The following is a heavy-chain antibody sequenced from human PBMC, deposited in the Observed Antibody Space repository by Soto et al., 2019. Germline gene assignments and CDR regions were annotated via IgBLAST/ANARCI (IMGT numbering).Heavy chain of an antibody. V-gene: IGHV4-30-2*01. Sequence: QLQLQESGSGLVXXSXTXSLTCAVSGGXISSXGXSWSWIRQPPGKGLEWIGYIYHSGSTYYNPSLKSRVTISVDRSKNQXSXXLXXXXXXXXXXXXXAXGAPVVNDYWGQGTLVTVSS. CDR3: AXGAPVVNDY. J-gene: IGHJ4*02. CDR1: GGXISSXGXS. CDR2: IYHSGST. D-gene: IGHD3-22*01.